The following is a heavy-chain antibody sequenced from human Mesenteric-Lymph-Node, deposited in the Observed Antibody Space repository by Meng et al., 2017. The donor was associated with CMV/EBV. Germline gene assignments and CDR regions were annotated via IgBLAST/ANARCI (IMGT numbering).Heavy chain of an antibody. J-gene: IGHJ3*02. CDR1: GGSISSSSYY. V-gene: IGHV4-39*01. Sequence: GSLRLSCTVSGGSISSSSYYWVWIRQPPGKGLEWMGSIYYTGSTYYKPSLKSRVTISKDTSKNQFSLKLSSVTAADTAVYYCARGHHILIYYYDSTEGAFDIWGQGTMVTVSS. D-gene: IGHD3-22*01. CDR3: ARGHHILIYYYDSTEGAFDI. CDR2: IYYTGST.